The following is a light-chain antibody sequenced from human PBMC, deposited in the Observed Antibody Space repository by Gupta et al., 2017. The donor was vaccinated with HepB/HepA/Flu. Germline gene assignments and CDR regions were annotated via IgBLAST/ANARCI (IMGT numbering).Light chain of an antibody. V-gene: IGKV1-5*03. CDR2: KAS. J-gene: IGKJ2*03. CDR1: QSISSW. CDR3: LQDTSYSYS. Sequence: DIQMTSPPSMLSASVGDRVTSTCRASQSISSWLAWYQQKPGKAPKLLIYKASRLESGVPSRFSGSGSGTEFTLTISSLQPDDFATYYCLQDTSYSYSFGQGTKLEIK.